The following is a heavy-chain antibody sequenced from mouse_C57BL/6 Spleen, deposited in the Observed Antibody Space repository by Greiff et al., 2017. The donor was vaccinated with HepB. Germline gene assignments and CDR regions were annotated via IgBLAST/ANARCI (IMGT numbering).Heavy chain of an antibody. V-gene: IGHV1-59*01. J-gene: IGHJ3*02. CDR1: GYTFTSYW. CDR3: ARGQLRVLFGY. D-gene: IGHD3-2*02. Sequence: VQLQQPGAELVRPGTSVKLSCKASGYTFTSYWMHWVKQRPGQGLEWIGVIDPSDSYTNYNQKFKGKATLTVDTSSSTAYMQLSSLTSEDSAVYYCARGQLRVLFGYWGQGTLVTVSA. CDR2: IDPSDSYT.